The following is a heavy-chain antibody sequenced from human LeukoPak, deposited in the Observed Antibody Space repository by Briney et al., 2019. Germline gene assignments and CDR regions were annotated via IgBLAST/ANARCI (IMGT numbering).Heavy chain of an antibody. CDR3: ARHSTIFGVPEENWFDP. Sequence: PSETLPLTCAVSGYSISSGYYWGWIRQPPGKGLEWIGSIYHSGSTYYNPSLKSRVTISVDTSKNQFSLKLSSVTAADTAVYYCARHSTIFGVPEENWFDPWGQGTLVTVSS. CDR1: GYSISSGYY. D-gene: IGHD3-3*01. J-gene: IGHJ5*02. V-gene: IGHV4-38-2*01. CDR2: IYHSGST.